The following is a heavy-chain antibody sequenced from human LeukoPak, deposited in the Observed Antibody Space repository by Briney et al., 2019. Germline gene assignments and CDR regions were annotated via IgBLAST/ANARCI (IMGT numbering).Heavy chain of an antibody. V-gene: IGHV3-53*01. J-gene: IGHJ6*02. CDR1: GLTVGINY. CDR2: MYADGST. CDR3: ARDRYRSGCMDV. Sequence: GGSLRLSCAASGLTVGINYMSWVRQAPGKGLEWVSFMYADGSTDYADSVKGRFTISRDNSKNTLYLQMNTLRAEDTAIYYCARDRYRSGCMDVWGQGTTVTVSS. D-gene: IGHD6-19*01.